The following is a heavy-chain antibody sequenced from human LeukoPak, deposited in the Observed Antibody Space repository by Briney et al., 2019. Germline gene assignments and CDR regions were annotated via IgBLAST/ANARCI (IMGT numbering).Heavy chain of an antibody. V-gene: IGHV3-23*01. D-gene: IGHD3-10*01. CDR2: ISGTGMST. J-gene: IGHJ3*01. CDR3: AKDRVGARSNEDAFAV. Sequence: GGSLRLSCAASGFTSMTYGLNTYGMSWLRQAPGKGLEWVSVISGTGMSTYYADSVKGRFTISRDNSQNMLYLQMSSLAADDTAIYFCAKDRVGARSNEDAFAVWGQGTMVIVGS. CDR1: GFTSMTYGLNTYG.